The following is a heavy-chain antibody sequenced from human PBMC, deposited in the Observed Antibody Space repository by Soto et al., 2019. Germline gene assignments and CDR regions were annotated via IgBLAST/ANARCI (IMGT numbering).Heavy chain of an antibody. CDR3: ATTSYITIFGVVRMGALDY. CDR1: GYTFTSYY. J-gene: IGHJ4*02. D-gene: IGHD3-3*01. CDR2: INPSGGST. Sequence: VKVSCKASGYTFTSYYMHWVRQAPGQGLEWMGIINPSGGSTSYAQKFQGRVTMTRDTSTSTVYMELSSLRSEDTAVYYCATTSYITIFGVVRMGALDYWGQGTLVTVSS. V-gene: IGHV1-46*03.